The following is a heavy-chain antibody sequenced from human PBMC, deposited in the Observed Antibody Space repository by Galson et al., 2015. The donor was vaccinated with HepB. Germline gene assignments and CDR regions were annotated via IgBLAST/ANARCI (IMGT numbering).Heavy chain of an antibody. CDR1: GFTFSDYY. CDR2: ISSSSSYT. Sequence: SLRLSCADSGFTFSDYYMTWIRQAPGKGLEWLAYISSSSSYTNYADSVKGRFTISRDNAKKSLFLQLNSLRADDTAVYYCARGGFTDSLDSWGQGTMVTVSS. V-gene: IGHV3-11*06. D-gene: IGHD2-15*01. CDR3: ARGGFTDSLDS. J-gene: IGHJ3*02.